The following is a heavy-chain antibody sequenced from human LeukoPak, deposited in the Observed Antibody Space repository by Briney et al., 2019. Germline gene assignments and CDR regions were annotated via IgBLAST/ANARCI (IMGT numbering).Heavy chain of an antibody. CDR1: GFTFSSYW. J-gene: IGHJ4*02. CDR3: ARDLVVVVPAGTGLGY. V-gene: IGHV3-21*01. D-gene: IGHD2-2*01. CDR2: ISSSSSYI. Sequence: PGGSLTLSCAASGFTFSSYWMSWVRQAPGKGLEWVSSISSSSSYIYYADSVKGRFTISRDNAKNSLYLQMNSLRAEDTAVCYCARDLVVVVPAGTGLGYWGQGTLVTVSS.